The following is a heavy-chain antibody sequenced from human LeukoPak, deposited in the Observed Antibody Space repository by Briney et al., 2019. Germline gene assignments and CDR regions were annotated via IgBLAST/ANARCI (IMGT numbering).Heavy chain of an antibody. D-gene: IGHD3-16*01. J-gene: IGHJ3*02. Sequence: QHWGLLRLSCAASGFTFSSYGMHWVRQAPGKGLEWVAVIWYDGSNKYYADSVKGRFTISRDNSKNTLYLQMNSLRAEDTAVYYCAKDWGVVQFQLRNDAFDIWGQGTMVTVSS. CDR2: IWYDGSNK. CDR1: GFTFSSYG. V-gene: IGHV3-30*02. CDR3: AKDWGVVQFQLRNDAFDI.